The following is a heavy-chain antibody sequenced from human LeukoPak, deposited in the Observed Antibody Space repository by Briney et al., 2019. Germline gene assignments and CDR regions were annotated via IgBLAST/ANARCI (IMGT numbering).Heavy chain of an antibody. V-gene: IGHV5-51*01. Sequence: GESLKISCKGSGYSFTSYWIGWVRQMPGKGLEWMGIIYPGDPDTRYSPSFQGQVTISADKSISTAYLQWSSLKASDTAMYYCARHSHCTSVCYGDAYYYYGMDVWGQGTTVTVSS. CDR2: IYPGDPDT. J-gene: IGHJ6*02. D-gene: IGHD2-8*01. CDR1: GYSFTSYW. CDR3: ARHSHCTSVCYGDAYYYYGMDV.